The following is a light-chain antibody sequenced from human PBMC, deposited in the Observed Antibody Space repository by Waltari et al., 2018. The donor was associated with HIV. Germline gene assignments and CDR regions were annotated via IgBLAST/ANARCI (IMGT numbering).Light chain of an antibody. J-gene: IGLJ3*02. Sequence: QPGLTQPPSASKGLRQTATLTRTGNSYNVGFQRADWLQQRPGPPPKLLSYRNDDRPSGVSDRFSASRSGNTASLTITGLRSEDEADYYCAAWDNSLNAWMFGGGTKLTVL. CDR2: RND. CDR1: SYNVGFQR. CDR3: AAWDNSLNAWM. V-gene: IGLV10-54*04.